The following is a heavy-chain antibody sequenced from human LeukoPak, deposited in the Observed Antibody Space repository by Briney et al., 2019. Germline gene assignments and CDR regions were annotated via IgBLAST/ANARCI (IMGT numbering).Heavy chain of an antibody. Sequence: GGSLRLSCAASGFTFSSYAMTWVRQAPGKGLEWVSSISGSDYSTSYADSVKGRFTISRDNSKNTLYLQMNSLRAEDTAVYYCARGSSSWFIDYWGQGTLVTVSS. D-gene: IGHD6-13*01. CDR1: GFTFSSYA. CDR2: ISGSDYST. CDR3: ARGSSSWFIDY. J-gene: IGHJ4*02. V-gene: IGHV3-23*01.